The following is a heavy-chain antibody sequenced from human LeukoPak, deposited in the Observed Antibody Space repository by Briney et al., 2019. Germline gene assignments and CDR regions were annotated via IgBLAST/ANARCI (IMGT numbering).Heavy chain of an antibody. J-gene: IGHJ4*02. V-gene: IGHV3-53*01. Sequence: PGGSLRLSCAASGFTVSSNYMSWVRQAPGKGLEWVSVIYSGGSTYYADSVKGRFTISRDNSKNTLYLQMNSLRAEDTAVHYCARDRVGDGDYVGYFDYWGQGTLVTVSS. D-gene: IGHD4-17*01. CDR2: IYSGGST. CDR1: GFTVSSNY. CDR3: ARDRVGDGDYVGYFDY.